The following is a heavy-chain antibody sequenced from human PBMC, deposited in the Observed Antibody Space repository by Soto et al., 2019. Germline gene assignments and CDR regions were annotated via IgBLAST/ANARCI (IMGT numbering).Heavy chain of an antibody. CDR2: IIPFFDTP. V-gene: IGHV1-69*13. D-gene: IGHD3-22*01. Sequence: WASVKVSCKASGGTFSSYSISWVRQAPGQGLEWMGGIIPFFDTPNYAQKFQGRVTITADASTTTAYMELSSLRSEDTAIYYCARDLDYYDSSGYSSGPFDYWGQGTLVTVSS. CDR3: ARDLDYYDSSGYSSGPFDY. J-gene: IGHJ4*02. CDR1: GGTFSSYS.